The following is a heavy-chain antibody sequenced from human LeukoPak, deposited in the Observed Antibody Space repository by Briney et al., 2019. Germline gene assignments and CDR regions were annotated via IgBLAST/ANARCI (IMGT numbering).Heavy chain of an antibody. V-gene: IGHV3-30*04. CDR2: ISYDGSNK. J-gene: IGHJ4*02. CDR1: GFTFSSYA. D-gene: IGHD5-12*01. Sequence: GRSLRLSCAASGFTFSSYAMHWVRQAPGKGLEWVAVISYDGSNKYYADSVKGRFTISRDNSKNTLYLQMNSLRAEDTAVYYCAKDRGGSQVFDYWGQGTLVTVSS. CDR3: AKDRGGSQVFDY.